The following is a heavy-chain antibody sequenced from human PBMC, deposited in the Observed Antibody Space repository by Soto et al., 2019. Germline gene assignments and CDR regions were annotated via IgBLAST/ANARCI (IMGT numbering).Heavy chain of an antibody. J-gene: IGHJ4*02. D-gene: IGHD5-18*01. CDR2: ISGSGGST. V-gene: IGHV3-23*01. CDR1: GFTFSSYA. CDR3: ATQVGWIQLVLDY. Sequence: GSLRLSCAASGFTFSSYAMSWVRQAPGKGLEWVSAISGSGGSTYYADSVKGRFTISRDNSKNTLYLQMNSLRAEDTAVYYCATQVGWIQLVLDYWGQGTLVTVSS.